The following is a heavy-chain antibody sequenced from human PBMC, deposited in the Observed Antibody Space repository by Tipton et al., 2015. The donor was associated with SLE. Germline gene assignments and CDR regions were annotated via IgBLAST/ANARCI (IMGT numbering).Heavy chain of an antibody. CDR2: IYTSGST. Sequence: TLSLTCTVSGGSISSGSYYWSWIRQPAGKGLEWIGYIYTSGSTNYNPSLKSRVTISVDTSKNQFSLKLSSVTAADTAVYYCASGGVWNPIWGQGTMVTVSS. V-gene: IGHV4-61*09. D-gene: IGHD1-1*01. CDR3: ASGGVWNPI. J-gene: IGHJ3*02. CDR1: GGSISSGSYY.